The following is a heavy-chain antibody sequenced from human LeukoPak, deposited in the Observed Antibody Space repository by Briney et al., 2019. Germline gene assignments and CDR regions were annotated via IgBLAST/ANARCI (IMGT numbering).Heavy chain of an antibody. CDR1: GGSFSGYY. CDR3: AGWYSSGWAFDY. J-gene: IGHJ4*02. D-gene: IGHD6-19*01. V-gene: IGHV4-59*08. Sequence: SETLSLTCAVYGGSFSGYYRSWVRQPPGKGLEWIGYIHYSGSTKYNPSLKSRVTISVDTSKNQFSLKLSSVTAADTAVYYCAGWYSSGWAFDYWGQGTLVTVSS. CDR2: IHYSGST.